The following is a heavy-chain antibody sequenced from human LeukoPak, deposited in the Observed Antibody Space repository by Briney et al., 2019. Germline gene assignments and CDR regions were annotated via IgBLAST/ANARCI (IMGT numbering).Heavy chain of an antibody. V-gene: IGHV3-73*01. D-gene: IGHD4-17*01. CDR2: IRSKANSYAT. CDR3: TRLPTSGPTTGAFDI. CDR1: GFTFSGSA. Sequence: GGSLRLSCAASGFTFSGSAMHWVRQASGKGLEWVGRIRSKANSYATAYAASVKGRFTISRDDSKNTAYLQMNSLKTEDTAVYYCTRLPTSGPTTGAFDIWGQGTMVTVSS. J-gene: IGHJ3*02.